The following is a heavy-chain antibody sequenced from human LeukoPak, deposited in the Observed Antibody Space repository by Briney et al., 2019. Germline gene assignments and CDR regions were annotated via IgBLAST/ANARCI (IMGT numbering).Heavy chain of an antibody. D-gene: IGHD3-22*01. J-gene: IGHJ4*02. CDR1: GFIFSIYS. Sequence: GGSLRLSCAASGFIFSIYSMNWVRQAPGKGLEWVSSISSSSIYIYYADSVNGRFTISRDNSRNTLYLQMSSLRPEDTAVYYCGKHDSSYSGNWGQGTLVTVSS. CDR3: GKHDSSYSGN. CDR2: ISSSSIYI. V-gene: IGHV3-21*06.